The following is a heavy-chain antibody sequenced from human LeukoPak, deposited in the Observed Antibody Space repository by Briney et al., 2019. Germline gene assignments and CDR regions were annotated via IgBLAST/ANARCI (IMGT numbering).Heavy chain of an antibody. CDR1: GFTVSSNY. J-gene: IGHJ5*02. CDR3: AKSSSWYNWFDP. CDR2: IYSGGST. V-gene: IGHV3-53*01. Sequence: GGSQRLSCAASGFTVSSNYMSWVRQAPGKGLEWVSVIYSGGSTYYADSVKGRFTISRDNSKNTLYVQMNSLRAEDTAVYYCAKSSSWYNWFDPWGQGTLVTDSS. D-gene: IGHD6-13*01.